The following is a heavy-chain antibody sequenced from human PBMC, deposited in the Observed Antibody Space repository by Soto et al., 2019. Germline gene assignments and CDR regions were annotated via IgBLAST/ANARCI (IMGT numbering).Heavy chain of an antibody. CDR1: GGTFSSYA. Sequence: QVQLVQSGAEVKKPGSSVKVSCKASGGTFSSYAISWVRQAPGQGLEWMGGIIPILGTANYAQKFQGRVTITADESTSTAYMELSSLRSEDTAVYYCARDRRISSRYYFDYWGQGTLVTVSS. V-gene: IGHV1-69*01. J-gene: IGHJ4*02. CDR3: ARDRRISSRYYFDY. CDR2: IIPILGTA. D-gene: IGHD3-3*02.